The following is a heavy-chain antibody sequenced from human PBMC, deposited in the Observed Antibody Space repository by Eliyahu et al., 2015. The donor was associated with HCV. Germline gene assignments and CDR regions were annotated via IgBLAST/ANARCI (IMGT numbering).Heavy chain of an antibody. D-gene: IGHD6-25*01. CDR3: ARPRSIGAAAGRFDP. J-gene: IGHJ5*02. CDR1: GFRFSDYY. V-gene: IGHV3-11*05. Sequence: QVQLVESGGGXVKPGGSLRLSCAASGFRFSDYYMRWVRQAPGKGLEWVSYXSDSGSNTNYADSVKGRFTISRDNAKNSVYLQMNSLRAEDTAVYYCARPRSIGAAAGRFDPWGQGTLVTVSS. CDR2: XSDSGSNT.